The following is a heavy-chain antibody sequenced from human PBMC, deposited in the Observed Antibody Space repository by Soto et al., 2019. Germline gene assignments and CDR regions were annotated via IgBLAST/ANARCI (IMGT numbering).Heavy chain of an antibody. CDR1: GYTLTELS. CDR2: FDPEDGET. CDR3: ATDCISTSCSNYCYYGMDV. Sequence: ASVKGSFKVSGYTLTELSMHWGRQAPGKGLEWMGGFDPEDGETIYAQKFQGRVTMTEDTSTDTAYMDLSRLRSEDTAVYYCATDCISTSCSNYCYYGMDVSGQGTTVTVSS. J-gene: IGHJ6*02. V-gene: IGHV1-24*01. D-gene: IGHD2-2*01.